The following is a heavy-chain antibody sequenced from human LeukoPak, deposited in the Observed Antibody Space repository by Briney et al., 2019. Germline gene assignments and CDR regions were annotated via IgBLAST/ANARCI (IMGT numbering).Heavy chain of an antibody. CDR3: ARARAVVVAAQYLDY. CDR1: GGSISSGGYS. V-gene: IGHV4-30-2*01. J-gene: IGHJ4*02. D-gene: IGHD2-15*01. Sequence: SQTLSLTCAVSGGSISSGGYSWSWIRQPPGKGLEWIGYIYHSGSTYYNPSLKSRVTISVDRSKNQFSLKLSSVTAADTAVYYCARARAVVVAAQYLDYWGQGTLVTVSS. CDR2: IYHSGST.